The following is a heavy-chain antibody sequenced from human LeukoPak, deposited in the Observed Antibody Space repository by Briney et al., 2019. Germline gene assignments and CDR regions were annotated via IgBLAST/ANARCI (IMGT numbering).Heavy chain of an antibody. Sequence: PGGSLRLSCAASGFTFSSYWMTWVRQAPGKGLEGGSSISSSSSYIYYADSVKGRFTISRENAKNSLYLQRNTLRAEDTPVYYCVSDYENLTGSKTPFHYWGQGTLVTVSS. D-gene: IGHD3-9*01. J-gene: IGHJ4*02. CDR3: VSDYENLTGSKTPFHY. CDR2: ISSSSSYI. V-gene: IGHV3-21*01. CDR1: GFTFSSYW.